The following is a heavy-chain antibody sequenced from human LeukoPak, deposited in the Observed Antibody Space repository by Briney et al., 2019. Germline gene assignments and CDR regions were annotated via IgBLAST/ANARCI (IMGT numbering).Heavy chain of an antibody. D-gene: IGHD2-2*01. CDR1: GGFISNSNYS. V-gene: IGHV4-39*01. CDR2: ISYRGKT. CDR3: AGQIGVVVPATLTSNWFDP. J-gene: IGHJ5*02. Sequence: SETLSLTCTVSGGFISNSNYSWGWIRQPPGKGLEWIGSISYRGKTSYNPSLTSRASISVDTSSNQFSLKLTSVTAADTAVYYCAGQIGVVVPATLTSNWFDPWGQGTLVAVSS.